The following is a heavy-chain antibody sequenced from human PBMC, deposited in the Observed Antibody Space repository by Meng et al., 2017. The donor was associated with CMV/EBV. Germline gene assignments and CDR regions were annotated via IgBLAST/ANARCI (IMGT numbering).Heavy chain of an antibody. J-gene: IGHJ5*02. D-gene: IGHD1-20*01. CDR1: GYTLTSYD. CDR2: MNPNSGNT. V-gene: IGHV1-8*03. Sequence: ASVKVSCKASGYTLTSYDINWVRQATGQGLEWMGWMNPNSGNTGYAQKFQGRVTITRNTSISTAYMELSSLRSEDTAVYYCARVRNWNPGFDPWGQGTLVTVSS. CDR3: ARVRNWNPGFDP.